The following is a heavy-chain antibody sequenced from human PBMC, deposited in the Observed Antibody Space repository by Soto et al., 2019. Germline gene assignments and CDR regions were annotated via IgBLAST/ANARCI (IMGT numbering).Heavy chain of an antibody. CDR1: GGSISSGGYS. V-gene: IGHV4-30-2*01. J-gene: IGHJ5*02. Sequence: PSETLSLTCAFSGGSISSGGYSWSWIRQPPGKGLEWIGYINHSGSTNYNPSLKSRVTISVDTSKNQFSLKLSSVTAADTAVYYCARGSRSYGSGRGWFDPWGQGTLVTVSS. CDR2: INHSGST. CDR3: ARGSRSYGSGRGWFDP. D-gene: IGHD3-10*01.